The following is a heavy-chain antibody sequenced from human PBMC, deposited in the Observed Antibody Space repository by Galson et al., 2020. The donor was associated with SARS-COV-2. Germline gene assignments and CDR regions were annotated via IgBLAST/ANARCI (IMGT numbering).Heavy chain of an antibody. V-gene: IGHV4-39*07. Sequence: SETLSLTCAVSGGSISSTDDYWGWIRQPPGKGLDWIGSIYYSGSTYYNPSLKSRVTISVDMSKNQFSLNLTSVTAADTAVYYCASYPNSRLGTFDYWGRGTLVTVSS. CDR1: GGSISSTDDY. D-gene: IGHD6-13*01. CDR3: ASYPNSRLGTFDY. CDR2: IYYSGST. J-gene: IGHJ4*02.